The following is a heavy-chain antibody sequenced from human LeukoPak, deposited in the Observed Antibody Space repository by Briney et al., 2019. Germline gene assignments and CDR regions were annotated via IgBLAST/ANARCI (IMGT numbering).Heavy chain of an antibody. V-gene: IGHV3-23*01. Sequence: PGGSLRLSCAASGFTFSSYAMSWVRQAPGKGLEWVSGISGSGGSTYFADSVKGRFTISRDNSKNTVYLQINSLRAEDTAVYYCAKDPRTWFGELLSPSYFDYWGLGTLVTVSS. CDR3: AKDPRTWFGELLSPSYFDY. CDR1: GFTFSSYA. D-gene: IGHD3-10*01. CDR2: ISGSGGST. J-gene: IGHJ4*02.